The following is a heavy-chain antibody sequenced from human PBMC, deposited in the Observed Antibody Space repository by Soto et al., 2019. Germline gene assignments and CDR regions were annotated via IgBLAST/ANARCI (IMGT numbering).Heavy chain of an antibody. CDR3: ARSSSSGWYYYYGMDV. Sequence: EVQLVESGGGLIQPGGSLRLSCAASGFTVSSNYMSWVRQAPGKGLEWVSVIYSGGSTYYADSVKGRFTISRDNSKNTLYLQMNSLRAEDTAVYYCARSSSSGWYYYYGMDVWGQGTTVTVSS. J-gene: IGHJ6*02. CDR1: GFTVSSNY. D-gene: IGHD6-19*01. V-gene: IGHV3-53*01. CDR2: IYSGGST.